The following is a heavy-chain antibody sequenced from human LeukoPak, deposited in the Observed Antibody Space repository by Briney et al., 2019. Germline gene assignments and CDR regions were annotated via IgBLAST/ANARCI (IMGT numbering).Heavy chain of an antibody. Sequence: PGRSLRLSCAGSGFIFSDYGMHWVRQAPGKGLEWVAVISYDGSNKYYADSVRGRFTISRDNSKNTLSLQMNSLRAEDTAMYYCAKDLRWQQLPEAFDIWGQGTMVTVSS. CDR2: ISYDGSNK. D-gene: IGHD5-24*01. V-gene: IGHV3-30*18. CDR3: AKDLRWQQLPEAFDI. CDR1: GFIFSDYG. J-gene: IGHJ3*02.